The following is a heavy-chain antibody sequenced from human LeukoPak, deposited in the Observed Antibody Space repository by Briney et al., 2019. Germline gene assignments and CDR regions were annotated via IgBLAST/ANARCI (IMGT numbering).Heavy chain of an antibody. CDR2: IYSGGDR. Sequence: PGGSLRLSCAASAFSFSNKYMSWVRQAPGKGLEWVSVIYSGGDRYYADSVRGRFTISRDNSKNTVNLQMNSLRAGDTALYYCAGGQMFTSGGLDDWGQGTLVTVSS. D-gene: IGHD6-19*01. CDR3: AGGQMFTSGGLDD. V-gene: IGHV3-53*01. CDR1: AFSFSNKY. J-gene: IGHJ4*02.